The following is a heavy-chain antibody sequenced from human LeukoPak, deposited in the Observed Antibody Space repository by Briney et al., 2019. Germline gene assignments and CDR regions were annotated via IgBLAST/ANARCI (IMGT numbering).Heavy chain of an antibody. CDR2: IYYSGST. D-gene: IGHD1-14*01. J-gene: IGHJ4*02. CDR3: ARERYNRYFDY. V-gene: IGHV4-59*11. Sequence: SETLSLTCAVSGGSISSHYWSWIRQPPVKGLEWIGYIYYSGSTNYNPSLKSRVTISVDTSKNQFSLKLNSVTAADTAVYYCARERYNRYFDYWGQGTLVTVSS. CDR1: GGSISSHY.